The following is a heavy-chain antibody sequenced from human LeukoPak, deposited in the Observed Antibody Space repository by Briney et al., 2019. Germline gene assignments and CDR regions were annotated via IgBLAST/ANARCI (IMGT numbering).Heavy chain of an antibody. Sequence: SETLSLTCAVYGGSFSGCYWSWIRQPPGKGLEWIGEINHSGSTNYNPSLKSRVTISVDTSKNQFSLKLSSVTAADTAVYYCARCRVVVVPAAIGWFDPWGQGTLVTVSS. V-gene: IGHV4-34*01. CDR3: ARCRVVVVPAAIGWFDP. CDR2: INHSGST. CDR1: GGSFSGCY. D-gene: IGHD2-2*02. J-gene: IGHJ5*02.